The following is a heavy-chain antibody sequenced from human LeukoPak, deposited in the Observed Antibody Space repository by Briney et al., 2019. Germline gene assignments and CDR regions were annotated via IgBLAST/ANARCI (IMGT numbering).Heavy chain of an antibody. Sequence: RASVKVSCKASGYTFTSYGISWVRQAPGQGLEWMGWITAYNGNTNYAQKFQGRVTMTTDTSTSTAYMELRSLRSDDTAVYYCARENILTGYDIDIGRWFDPWGQGTLVTVSS. J-gene: IGHJ5*02. V-gene: IGHV1-18*01. D-gene: IGHD3-9*01. CDR3: ARENILTGYDIDIGRWFDP. CDR1: GYTFTSYG. CDR2: ITAYNGNT.